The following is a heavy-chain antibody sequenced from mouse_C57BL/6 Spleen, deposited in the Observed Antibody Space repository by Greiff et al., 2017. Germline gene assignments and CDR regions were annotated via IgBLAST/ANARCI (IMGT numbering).Heavy chain of an antibody. D-gene: IGHD3-1*01. CDR3: ARQPGGARSYFDY. CDR2: IIGGGSYT. J-gene: IGHJ2*01. Sequence: EVKLMESGGDLVKPGGSLKLSCAASGFTFSSYGMSWVRQTPDKRLEWVANIIGGGSYTYYPDSVKGRVTISRDNAKNTLYLQMSSLKSEDTAMYYCARQPGGARSYFDYWGQGTTLTVSS. CDR1: GFTFSSYG. V-gene: IGHV5-6*01.